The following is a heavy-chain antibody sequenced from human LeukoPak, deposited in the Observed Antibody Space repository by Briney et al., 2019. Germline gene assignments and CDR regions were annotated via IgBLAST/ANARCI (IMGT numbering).Heavy chain of an antibody. J-gene: IGHJ3*02. CDR3: ARDGYNSRALDI. D-gene: IGHD5-24*01. CDR1: GGSISSYY. CDR2: IYYSGST. V-gene: IGHV4-59*12. Sequence: SETLSLTCTVSGGSISSYYWSWIRQPPGKGLEWIGYIYYSGSTNYNPSLKSRVTISVDTSKNQFSLKLSSVTAADTAVYYCARDGYNSRALDIWGQGTMVTVSS.